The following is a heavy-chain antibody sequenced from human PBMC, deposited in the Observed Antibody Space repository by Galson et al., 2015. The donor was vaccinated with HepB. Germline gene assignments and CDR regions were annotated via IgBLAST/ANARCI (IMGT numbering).Heavy chain of an antibody. D-gene: IGHD6-13*01. Sequence: SLRLSCAASGFTFSGSAIHWVRQTSVKRLEWVGRMGGRASNYATGYTMSLKGRFTIPRDDSKNTAYLHMKSLKTEDTAVYYCTRLGDLSGYSSSWGQGTLVTVSS. V-gene: IGHV3-73*01. J-gene: IGHJ4*02. CDR1: GFTFSGSA. CDR2: MGGRASNYAT. CDR3: TRLGDLSGYSSS.